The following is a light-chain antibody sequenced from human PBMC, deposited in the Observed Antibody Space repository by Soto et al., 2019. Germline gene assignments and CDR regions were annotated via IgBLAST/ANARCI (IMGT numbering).Light chain of an antibody. V-gene: IGLV1-44*01. CDR1: SSNIGSNT. J-gene: IGLJ1*01. CDR3: AAWDDSLNGRV. Sequence: QSVLTQPPSASGTPGQRVTISCSGSSSNIGSNTVNWYQQLPGTAPKLLIYSNNQRPSGVPDRFSASKSGTSASLAISGLQSEDEADYYCAAWDDSLNGRVFGTGTKLTVL. CDR2: SNN.